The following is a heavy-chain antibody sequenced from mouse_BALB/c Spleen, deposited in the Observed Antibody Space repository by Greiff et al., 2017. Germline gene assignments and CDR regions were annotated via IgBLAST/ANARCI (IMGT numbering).Heavy chain of an antibody. CDR1: GYTFTDYY. CDR2: IYPGSGNT. Sequence: VQLQESGAELARPGASVKLSCKASGYTFTDYYINWVKQRTGQGLEWIGEIYPGSGNTYYNEKFKGKATLTADKSSSTAYMQLSSLTSEDSAVYFCARGDGNYEVRYYAMDYWGQGTSVTVSS. V-gene: IGHV1-77*01. D-gene: IGHD2-1*01. CDR3: ARGDGNYEVRYYAMDY. J-gene: IGHJ4*01.